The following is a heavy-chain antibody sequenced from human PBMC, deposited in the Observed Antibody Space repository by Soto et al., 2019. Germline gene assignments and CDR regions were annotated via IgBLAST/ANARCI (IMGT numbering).Heavy chain of an antibody. J-gene: IGHJ6*02. CDR2: INHSGST. Sequence: SETLSLTCAVYGGSFSGYYWSWIRQPPGKGLEWIGEINHSGSTNYNPSLKSRVTISVDTSKNQFSLKLSSVTAADTAVYYCARGPHGDYSRWYYYYYGMDVWGQGTTVTVSS. CDR3: ARGPHGDYSRWYYYYYGMDV. D-gene: IGHD4-17*01. V-gene: IGHV4-34*01. CDR1: GGSFSGYY.